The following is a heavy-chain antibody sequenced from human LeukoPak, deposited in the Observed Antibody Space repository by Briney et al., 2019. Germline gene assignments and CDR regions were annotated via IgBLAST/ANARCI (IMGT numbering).Heavy chain of an antibody. Sequence: GGSLRLSCAASGFTFSSYGMHWVRQAPGKGLEWVAFIRYDGSNKYYADSVKGRFTISRDNSKNTLYLQMNSLRAEDTAVYYCAKELYSGSYFPSDAFDIWGQGTMVTVSS. CDR2: IRYDGSNK. CDR1: GFTFSSYG. V-gene: IGHV3-30*02. J-gene: IGHJ3*02. D-gene: IGHD1-26*01. CDR3: AKELYSGSYFPSDAFDI.